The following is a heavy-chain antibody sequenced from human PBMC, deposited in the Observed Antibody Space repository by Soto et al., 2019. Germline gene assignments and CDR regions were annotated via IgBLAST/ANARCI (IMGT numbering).Heavy chain of an antibody. CDR1: AFTFRSYA. Sequence: GGSLRLSCAASAFTFRSYAMSWVRQAPGKGLEWVSAITASADTTYYADSVKGRFTISRDNSKNTLYLRMNSLRADDTAAYYCAKRGSSGGDGGPFYFDYWGQGIQVTVSS. D-gene: IGHD2-21*01. V-gene: IGHV3-23*01. CDR3: AKRGSSGGDGGPFYFDY. CDR2: ITASADTT. J-gene: IGHJ4*02.